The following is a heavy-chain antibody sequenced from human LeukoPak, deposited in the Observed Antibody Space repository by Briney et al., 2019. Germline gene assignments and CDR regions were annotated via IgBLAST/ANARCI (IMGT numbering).Heavy chain of an antibody. Sequence: GGSLRLSCAASGFTFSSYSMNWVRQAPGKGLEWVSSISSSSSYIYYADSVKGRFTISRDNAKNSLYLQMNSLRAEDTAVHYCARDIRNPSRGGLAARFWFDPWGQGTLVTVSS. J-gene: IGHJ5*02. CDR2: ISSSSSYI. CDR1: GFTFSSYS. CDR3: ARDIRNPSRGGLAARFWFDP. V-gene: IGHV3-21*01. D-gene: IGHD6-6*01.